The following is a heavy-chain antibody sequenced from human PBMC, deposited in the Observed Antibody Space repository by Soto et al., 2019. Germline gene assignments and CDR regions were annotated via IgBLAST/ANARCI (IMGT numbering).Heavy chain of an antibody. CDR3: ARAGPGWSVDI. CDR2: LYFNGNS. J-gene: IGHJ4*02. CDR1: GVSISTYY. V-gene: IGHV4-59*01. D-gene: IGHD3-3*01. Sequence: SETLSLTCTVTGVSISTYYWSWMRLSPGKRLEWLGYLYFNGNSDSSPSLNNRAIISVDTSKNQFSLRLTSVNTADTAVYFCARAGPGWSVDIWGQGILVTVS.